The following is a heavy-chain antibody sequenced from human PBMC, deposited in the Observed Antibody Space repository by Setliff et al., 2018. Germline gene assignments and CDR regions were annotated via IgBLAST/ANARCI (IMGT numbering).Heavy chain of an antibody. CDR1: GAAISTYH. J-gene: IGHJ6*03. V-gene: IGHV4-59*08. CDR3: ARTGTTYYYSCMDV. D-gene: IGHD3-22*01. Sequence: SETLSLTCAVSGAAISTYHWSWLRQPPGKGLEWIGYVSYGGSTKYNPSLESRVTISLDAPKDQFSLKLTSVTAADTAVYYCARTGTTYYYSCMDVWGKGTTVTVSS. CDR2: VSYGGST.